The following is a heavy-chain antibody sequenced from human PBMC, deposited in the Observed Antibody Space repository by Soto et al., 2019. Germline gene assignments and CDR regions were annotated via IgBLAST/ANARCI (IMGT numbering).Heavy chain of an antibody. J-gene: IGHJ6*02. Sequence: GSLRLSCAASGFTFSSYDMHWVRQATGKGLEWVSAIGTAGDTYYSGSVKGRFSVSRENVKNSLYLQMNSLRAGDTAVYYCARGGDCSKTSCYWARLYYGLDVWGQGTTVTVSS. D-gene: IGHD2-2*01. CDR1: GFTFSSYD. CDR2: IGTAGDT. V-gene: IGHV3-13*01. CDR3: ARGGDCSKTSCYWARLYYGLDV.